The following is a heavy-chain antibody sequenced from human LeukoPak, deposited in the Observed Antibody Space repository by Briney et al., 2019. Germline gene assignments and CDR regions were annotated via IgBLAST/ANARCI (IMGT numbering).Heavy chain of an antibody. D-gene: IGHD1-26*01. V-gene: IGHV3-7*04. Sequence: GGSLRLSCVASGFPFSSYWMTWVRQAPGKGLEWVANIKQDGSKTSYVDSVKGRFTISRDNAKNSLYLQMNSLRAEDTAIYYCTRVSYIDEGIDYWGQGTLVTVSS. CDR3: TRVSYIDEGIDY. J-gene: IGHJ4*02. CDR2: IKQDGSKT. CDR1: GFPFSSYW.